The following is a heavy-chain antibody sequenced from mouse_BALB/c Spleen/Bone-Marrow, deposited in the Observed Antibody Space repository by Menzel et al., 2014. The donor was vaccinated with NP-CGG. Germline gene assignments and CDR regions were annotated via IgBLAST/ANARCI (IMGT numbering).Heavy chain of an antibody. J-gene: IGHJ2*01. V-gene: IGHV5-9-3*01. CDR2: ISSGGSYT. CDR1: GFTFSSYA. CDR3: ARHYYGSSYYFDY. Sequence: EVQRVESGGGLVKPGGSLKLSCAASGFTFSSYAMSWVRQTPEKRLEWVATISSGGSYTYYPDSGKGRFTTSRDNAKNTLYLQMSSLRSEDTAMYYCARHYYGSSYYFDYWGQGTTLTVSS. D-gene: IGHD1-1*01.